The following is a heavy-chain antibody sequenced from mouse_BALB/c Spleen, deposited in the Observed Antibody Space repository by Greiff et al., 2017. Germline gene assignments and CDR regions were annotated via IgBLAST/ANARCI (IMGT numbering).Heavy chain of an antibody. V-gene: IGHV2-9*02. CDR1: GFSLTSYG. Sequence: VQLVESGPGLVAPSQSLSITCTVSGFSLTSYGVHWVRQPPGKGLEWLGVIWAGGSTNYNSALMSRLSISKDNSKSQVFLKMNSLQTDDTAMYYCARPLRSYYAMDYWGQGTSVTVSS. CDR2: IWAGGST. CDR3: ARPLRSYYAMDY. J-gene: IGHJ4*01.